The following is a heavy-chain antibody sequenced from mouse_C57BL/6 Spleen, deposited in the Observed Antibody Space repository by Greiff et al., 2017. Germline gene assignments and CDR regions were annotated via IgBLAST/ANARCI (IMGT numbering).Heavy chain of an antibody. D-gene: IGHD1-1*01. CDR2: IDPNSGGT. V-gene: IGHV1-72*01. CDR1: GYTFTSYG. J-gene: IGHJ4*01. CDR3: ARGYGTSYDALYY. Sequence: VQLQQPGAELVKPGASVTLSCKASGYTFTSYGMHWVKQRPGRGLEWIGRIDPNSGGTTYNEKFKSKATLTVDNSSSTAYMELSSLTSEDSAVYYCARGYGTSYDALYYWGHGPSVSVAS.